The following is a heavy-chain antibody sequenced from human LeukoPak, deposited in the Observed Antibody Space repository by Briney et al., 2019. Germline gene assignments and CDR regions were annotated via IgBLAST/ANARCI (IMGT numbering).Heavy chain of an antibody. CDR3: ARVAALVSDAFDI. V-gene: IGHV3-74*01. CDR2: INSDGSST. CDR1: GFTFSSYW. J-gene: IGHJ3*02. D-gene: IGHD2-15*01. Sequence: PGGSLRLSCAASGFTFSSYWMHWVRQAPGRGLVWVSRINSDGSSTSYADSVKGRFTISRDNSKNTLYLQMNSLRAEDTAVYYCARVAALVSDAFDIWGQGTMVTVSS.